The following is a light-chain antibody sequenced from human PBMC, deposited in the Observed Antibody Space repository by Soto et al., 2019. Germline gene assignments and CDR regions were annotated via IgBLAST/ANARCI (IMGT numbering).Light chain of an antibody. CDR3: QQYYSFWT. J-gene: IGKJ1*01. V-gene: IGKV1-5*02. CDR2: EAS. Sequence: DIQMTQSPSTLSASLGDRVTIICRASRSVDKWLAWYQQKSGKAPKLLIYEASHLQSWVPSRFGGSGSGTEFTLTINNLQPEDVATYYCQQYYSFWTFGQGTTVEV. CDR1: RSVDKW.